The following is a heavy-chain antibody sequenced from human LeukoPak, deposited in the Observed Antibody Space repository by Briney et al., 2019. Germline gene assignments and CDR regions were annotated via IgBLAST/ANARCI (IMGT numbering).Heavy chain of an antibody. CDR1: GFTFSSYS. CDR3: ARGSYCSSTSCYYYYGMDV. J-gene: IGHJ6*02. CDR2: IGSSSSYI. D-gene: IGHD2-2*01. V-gene: IGHV3-21*01. Sequence: PGGSLRLSCAASGFTFSSYSMNWVRQAPGKGLEWVSSIGSSSSYIYYADSVKGRFTISRDNAKNSLYLQMNSLRAEDTAVYYCARGSYCSSTSCYYYYGMDVWGQGTTVIVSS.